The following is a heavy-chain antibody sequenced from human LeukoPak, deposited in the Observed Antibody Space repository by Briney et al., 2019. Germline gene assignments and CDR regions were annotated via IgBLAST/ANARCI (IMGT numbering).Heavy chain of an antibody. V-gene: IGHV3-11*01. D-gene: IGHD4-23*01. CDR2: ISSSGSTI. J-gene: IGHJ4*02. CDR3: ASRTVVTPEMEY. Sequence: GGSLRLSCAASGFTFSDYYMSWIRQAPGKGLEWVSYISSSGSTIYYADSVKGRFTISRDNAKNSLYLQMNSLRAEDTAVYYCASRTVVTPEMEYWGQGTLVSVSS. CDR1: GFTFSDYY.